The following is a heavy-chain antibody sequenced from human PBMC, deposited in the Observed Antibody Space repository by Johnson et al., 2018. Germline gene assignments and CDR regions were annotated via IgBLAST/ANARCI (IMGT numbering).Heavy chain of an antibody. V-gene: IGHV3-13*01. CDR2: IGTAGDT. CDR1: GFTFSAYE. CDR3: VREQNGSGAKGFDI. Sequence: VQLVESGGGLVQPGGSLRLSCAASGFTFSAYEVHWVRQVTGQRLEWVSAIGTAGDTFYSASVQGRFTISRENAINSLYLQMTSLSAGDTAVYYCVREQNGSGAKGFDIWGQGTMVTVSS. D-gene: IGHD2-15*01. J-gene: IGHJ3*02.